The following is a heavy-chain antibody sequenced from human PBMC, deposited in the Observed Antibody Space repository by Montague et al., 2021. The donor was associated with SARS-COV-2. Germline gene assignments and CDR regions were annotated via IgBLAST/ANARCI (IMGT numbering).Heavy chain of an antibody. CDR2: LYYSGNA. CDR1: GTTRKNNYY. J-gene: IGHJ4*02. CDR3: ARGIDFGLVASRSHYFDT. V-gene: IGHV4-39*01. Sequence: SEILSLTCSFSGTTRKNNYYWGWIRQPPGKGLEWVGSLYYSGNAXYSPSLRSRVTISVDTSRSQFSLQLTSVTVADTAIYYCARGIDFGLVASRSHYFDTWGQGTLVSVSS. D-gene: IGHD3-3*01.